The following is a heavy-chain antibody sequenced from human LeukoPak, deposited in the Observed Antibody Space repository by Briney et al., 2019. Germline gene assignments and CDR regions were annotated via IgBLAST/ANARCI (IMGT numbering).Heavy chain of an antibody. V-gene: IGHV4-4*09. CDR2: IHSSGST. J-gene: IGHJ4*02. Sequence: SETLSLICSVSDGSISSYYWSWIRQPPGKGLEWIGYIHSSGSTHYNPSLKSRVTTSLDTSKNQFSLKVNSVTAADTAVYYCARLGSYSDHWGQGTLVTVSS. CDR1: DGSISSYY. D-gene: IGHD1-26*01. CDR3: ARLGSYSDH.